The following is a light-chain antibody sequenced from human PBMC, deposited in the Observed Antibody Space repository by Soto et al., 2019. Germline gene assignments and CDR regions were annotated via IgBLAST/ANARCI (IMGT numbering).Light chain of an antibody. CDR3: QQYKNWPPVT. J-gene: IGKJ2*01. CDR1: QSVNSN. V-gene: IGKV3-15*01. CDR2: CAS. Sequence: EIVMTQSPATLSVSPGERATLSCRASQSVNSNLVWYQQKPGQAPRLLIYCASTRATGIPARFSGSGSGTEFTLTISNLQSEDFAVYYCQQYKNWPPVTFGQGTKLEIK.